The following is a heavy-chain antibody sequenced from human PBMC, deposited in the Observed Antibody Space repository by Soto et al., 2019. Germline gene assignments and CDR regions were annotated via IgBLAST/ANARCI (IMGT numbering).Heavy chain of an antibody. CDR2: IYYSGST. Sequence: SETLSLTCTVSGGSISSGGYYWSWIRQHPGKGLEWIGYIYYSGSTYYNPSLKSRVTISVDTSKNQFSLKLSSVTAADTAVYYCARFGYCSGGSCSNFDYWGQGTLVTVSS. CDR1: GGSISSGGYY. D-gene: IGHD2-15*01. CDR3: ARFGYCSGGSCSNFDY. V-gene: IGHV4-31*03. J-gene: IGHJ4*02.